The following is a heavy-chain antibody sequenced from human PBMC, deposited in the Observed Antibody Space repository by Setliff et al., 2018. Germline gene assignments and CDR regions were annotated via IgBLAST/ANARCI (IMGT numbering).Heavy chain of an antibody. CDR1: GYSISSGFS. CDR2: ILFSGDT. Sequence: SETLSLTCAVSGYSISSGFSWVWIRRSPGKGLEWIGRILFSGDTYYNPSLNSRVTISADTSMNQFSLNLSSVTAADTAVYYCARDNRARHYMDVWGKGTTVTVSS. J-gene: IGHJ6*03. CDR3: ARDNRARHYMDV. D-gene: IGHD3-10*01. V-gene: IGHV4-38-2*02.